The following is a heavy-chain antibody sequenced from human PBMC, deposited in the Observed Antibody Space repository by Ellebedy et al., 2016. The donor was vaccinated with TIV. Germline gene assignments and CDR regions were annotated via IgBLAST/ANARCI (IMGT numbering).Heavy chain of an antibody. CDR3: ARQSSGWSFDY. CDR1: GYTFTGFY. D-gene: IGHD6-19*01. Sequence: AASVKVSCKASGYTFTGFYMHWVRQAPGQGLEWMGWINPNSGGTNYAQKFQGRVTMTRDTSISTAYMELSRLRSDDTAVYYCARQSSGWSFDYWGQGTLVTVSS. CDR2: INPNSGGT. J-gene: IGHJ4*02. V-gene: IGHV1-2*02.